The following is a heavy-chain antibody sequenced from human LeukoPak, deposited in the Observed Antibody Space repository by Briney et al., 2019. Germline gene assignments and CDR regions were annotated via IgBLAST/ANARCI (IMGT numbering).Heavy chain of an antibody. CDR2: ISGSGGSA. D-gene: IGHD6-6*01. CDR1: GFTFSSHA. V-gene: IGHV3-23*01. J-gene: IGHJ4*02. Sequence: GGSLRLSCAASGFTFSSHAMSWVRQVPGKGLEWVSGISGSGGSAYYADSVKGRFTISRDNSKNTLYLQMNSLRAEDTAVYYCARGLAARPIDYWGQGTLVTVSS. CDR3: ARGLAARPIDY.